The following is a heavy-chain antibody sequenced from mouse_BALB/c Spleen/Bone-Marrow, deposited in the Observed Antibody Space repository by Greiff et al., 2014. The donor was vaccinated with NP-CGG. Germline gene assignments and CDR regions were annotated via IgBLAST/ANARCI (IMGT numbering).Heavy chain of an antibody. J-gene: IGHJ4*01. Sequence: LVESGAELVRLGTSVKVSCKGSGYAFTNYLIEWVKQRPGQGLEWIGVINSGSGGTKFNEKFKGKATLTADKSSSTAYMQLSSLTSDDSAVYFCARAITDAMDYWGQGTSVTVSS. CDR1: GYAFTNYL. D-gene: IGHD2-4*01. CDR3: ARAITDAMDY. CDR2: INSGSGGT. V-gene: IGHV1-54*03.